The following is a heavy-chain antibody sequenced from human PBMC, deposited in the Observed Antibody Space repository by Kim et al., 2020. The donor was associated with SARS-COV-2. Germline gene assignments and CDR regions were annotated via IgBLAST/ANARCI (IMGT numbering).Heavy chain of an antibody. CDR3: AGGRGVDV. J-gene: IGHJ6*02. V-gene: IGHV3-7*01. Sequence: GSERYYVDSVKGRFTIPRDNAKSSLYLQTNSLRADDTAVYYCAGGRGVDVWGQGTTVTVSS. CDR2: GSER.